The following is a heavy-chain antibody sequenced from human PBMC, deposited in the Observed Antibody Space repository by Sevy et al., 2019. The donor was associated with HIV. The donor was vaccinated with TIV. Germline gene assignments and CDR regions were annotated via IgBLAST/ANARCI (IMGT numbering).Heavy chain of an antibody. CDR2: INPNSGGT. J-gene: IGHJ6*02. Sequence: ASVKVSCKASGYTFTGYYMHWVRQAPGQGLEWMGRINPNSGGTNYAQKFQGRVTMTRDTSISTAYMELSRLRSDDTAVYYCANAIVATVDYYYYYGMDVWGQGTTVTVS. CDR3: ANAIVATVDYYYYYGMDV. D-gene: IGHD5-12*01. V-gene: IGHV1-2*06. CDR1: GYTFTGYY.